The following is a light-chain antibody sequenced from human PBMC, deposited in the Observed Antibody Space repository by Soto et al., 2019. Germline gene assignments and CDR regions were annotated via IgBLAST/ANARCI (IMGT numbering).Light chain of an antibody. J-gene: IGKJ1*01. CDR1: QSISTW. V-gene: IGKV1-5*01. Sequence: DIQMTQSPSTLSASVGDGVTITCRASQSISTWLAWYQQKPGRAPKLLIYDASSLESGVPSRFSGSGSGTEFTVTISSLQPDDFATYYCQQYNTYSTFGQGTKVEI. CDR2: DAS. CDR3: QQYNTYST.